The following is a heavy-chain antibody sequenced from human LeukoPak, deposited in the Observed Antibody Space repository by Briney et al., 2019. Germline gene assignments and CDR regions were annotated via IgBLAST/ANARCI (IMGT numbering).Heavy chain of an antibody. D-gene: IGHD4-11*01. Sequence: GGSLRLSCTASGFTFSSYGMNWVRQAPGKGLEWVSAISGSGGSTYYADSVKGRFTISRDNSKNTLYLQMNSLRAEDTAVYYCAKVAYTVTPKFSFDYWGQGTLVTVSS. J-gene: IGHJ4*02. V-gene: IGHV3-23*01. CDR3: AKVAYTVTPKFSFDY. CDR2: ISGSGGST. CDR1: GFTFSSYG.